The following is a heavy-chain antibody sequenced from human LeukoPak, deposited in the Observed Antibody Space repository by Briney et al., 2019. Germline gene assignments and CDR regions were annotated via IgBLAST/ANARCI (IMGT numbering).Heavy chain of an antibody. D-gene: IGHD1-1*01. CDR1: GFTFNNYA. CDR3: AKNRGGTYKYYMDV. CDR2: VSGSGGAT. Sequence: GGSLRLSCAASGFTFNNYAMSWVRQAPGMGLEWLSYVSGSGGATYYAASVKGRFTISRDNSKNTVYLQMGSLRAEDTAVYYCAKNRGGTYKYYMDVWGNGTTVTVSS. J-gene: IGHJ6*03. V-gene: IGHV3-23*01.